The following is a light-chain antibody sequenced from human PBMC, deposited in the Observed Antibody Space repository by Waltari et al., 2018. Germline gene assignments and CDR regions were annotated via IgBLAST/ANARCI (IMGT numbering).Light chain of an antibody. CDR1: QSISNC. Sequence: DIRMTQSPSSLSASVGDRVTITCRASQSISNCLAWYQQKPGKAPILLIYKASILKSGVPSRFSGGGSGTQFTLTISSLQPDDFATYYCQQYNTYSSLGHGTKLEIK. CDR2: KAS. J-gene: IGKJ2*01. CDR3: QQYNTYSS. V-gene: IGKV1-5*03.